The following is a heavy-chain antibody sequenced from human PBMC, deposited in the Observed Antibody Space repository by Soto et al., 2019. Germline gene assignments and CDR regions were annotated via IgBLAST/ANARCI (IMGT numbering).Heavy chain of an antibody. V-gene: IGHV4-4*07. CDR3: AKGTYSSGWYGPSFDY. J-gene: IGHJ4*02. CDR1: GGSISNYY. Sequence: SETLSLTCSVSGGSISNYYWSWIRQSAGKGLEWIGRIYPGGSTNYNPSLRSRVTMSGDTSKNQVSLRLTSVTAEDTAVYYCAKGTYSSGWYGPSFDYWGQGTLVTVSS. CDR2: IYPGGST. D-gene: IGHD6-19*01.